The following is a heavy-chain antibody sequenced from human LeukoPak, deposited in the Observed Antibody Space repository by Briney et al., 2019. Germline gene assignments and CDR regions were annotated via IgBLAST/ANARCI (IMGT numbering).Heavy chain of an antibody. D-gene: IGHD3-10*01. V-gene: IGHV3-20*04. CDR1: GFTFDDYG. Sequence: GGSLRLSCAASGFTFDDYGMSWVRQAPGKGLEWVSGINWNGGSTGYADSVKGRFTISRDNAKNSLYLQMNSLRAEDTALYYCARVYDYGSGSYLDYWGQGTLVTVSS. CDR3: ARVYDYGSGSYLDY. CDR2: INWNGGST. J-gene: IGHJ4*02.